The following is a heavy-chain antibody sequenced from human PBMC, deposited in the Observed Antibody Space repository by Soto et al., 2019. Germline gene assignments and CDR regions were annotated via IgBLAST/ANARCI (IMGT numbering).Heavy chain of an antibody. CDR1: GFTFSSNA. CDR3: ARASGESYPGSRVFDS. D-gene: IGHD3-10*01. Sequence: PGGSLRLSCAASGFTFSSNAMNWVRQAPGKGLEWVSVITNTGGDTPYTDSVRGRFTISRDNSKNTLYLQMNSLRAEDTAIYYCARASGESYPGSRVFDSWGQGTRVTVSS. V-gene: IGHV3-23*01. J-gene: IGHJ4*02. CDR2: ITNTGGDT.